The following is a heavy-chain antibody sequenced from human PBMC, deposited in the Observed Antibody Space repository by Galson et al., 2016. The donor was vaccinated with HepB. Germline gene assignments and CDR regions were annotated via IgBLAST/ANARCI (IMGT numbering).Heavy chain of an antibody. V-gene: IGHV3-23*01. CDR2: IHNSADVT. D-gene: IGHD3/OR15-3a*01. J-gene: IGHJ4*02. Sequence: APGKGLEWVSIIHNSADVTYYANSVKGRFTISRDNSKNTLYLQMNSLRAEDTAVYYCAKWRGGVRTNYYIDYWGQGTLVTVSS. CDR3: AKWRGGVRTNYYIDY.